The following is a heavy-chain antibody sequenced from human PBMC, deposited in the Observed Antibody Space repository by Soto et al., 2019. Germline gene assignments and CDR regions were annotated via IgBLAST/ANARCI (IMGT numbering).Heavy chain of an antibody. CDR2: LRSGGTCV. J-gene: IGHJ6*02. D-gene: IGHD2-2*01. Sequence: PGGSLTLSCAPSVFTVSTYSMNWIRQAPGKGLEWVSSLRSGGTCVYYGGTMKGRFSLARNTAKNSLYLQMISLGAVGTAVYYWARYPSDCSSTSCWGYYGLDDWGQVTTVPVSS. CDR1: VFTVSTYS. CDR3: ARYPSDCSSTSCWGYYGLDD. V-gene: IGHV3-21*01.